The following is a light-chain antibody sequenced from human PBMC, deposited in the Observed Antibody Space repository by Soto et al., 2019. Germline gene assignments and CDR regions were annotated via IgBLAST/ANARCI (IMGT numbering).Light chain of an antibody. CDR1: QSISTY. CDR3: QQNFSIPIT. J-gene: IGKJ5*01. V-gene: IGKV1-39*01. Sequence: DIQMNQSPSSLSASVGDRVTISCRASQSISTYLNWYQHKPGTAPRLLIYRASGVKSGVPPRFSGSGSGTHFTLTITGLQPADFATYCCQQNFSIPITFGQGTRLEIK. CDR2: RAS.